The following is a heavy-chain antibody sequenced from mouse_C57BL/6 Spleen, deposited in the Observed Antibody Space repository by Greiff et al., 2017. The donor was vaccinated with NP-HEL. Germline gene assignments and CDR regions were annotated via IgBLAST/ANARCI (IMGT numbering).Heavy chain of an antibody. D-gene: IGHD3-2*02. V-gene: IGHV1-26*01. CDR1: GYTFTDYY. J-gene: IGHJ1*03. CDR3: AREEGAQVWYFDV. Sequence: EVQLHQSGPELVKPGASVKISCKASGYTFTDYYMNWVKQSHGKSLEWIGDINPNNGGTSYNQKFKGKATLTVDKSSSTAYMELRSLTSEDSAVYYCAREEGAQVWYFDVWGTGTTVTVSS. CDR2: INPNNGGT.